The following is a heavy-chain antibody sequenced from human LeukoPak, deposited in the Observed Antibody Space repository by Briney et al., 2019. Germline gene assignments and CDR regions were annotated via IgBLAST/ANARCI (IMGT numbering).Heavy chain of an antibody. CDR2: ISSSSSYI. D-gene: IGHD5-18*01. V-gene: IGHV3-21*01. Sequence: GGSLRLSCAASGFTFSSYAMHWVRQAPGKGLEWVSSISSSSSYIYYADSVKGRFTISRDNAKNSLYLQMNSLRAEDTAVYYCARVPTAMANGWGQGTLVTVSS. CDR3: ARVPTAMANG. CDR1: GFTFSSYA. J-gene: IGHJ4*02.